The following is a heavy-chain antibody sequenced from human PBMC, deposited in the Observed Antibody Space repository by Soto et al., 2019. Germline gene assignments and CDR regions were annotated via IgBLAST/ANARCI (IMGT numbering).Heavy chain of an antibody. D-gene: IGHD6-19*01. CDR1: GFTFSNAW. J-gene: IGHJ4*02. V-gene: IGHV3-15*01. CDR3: TSGGAVAGTIGGFDY. CDR2: IKSKTDGGTT. Sequence: EVQLVESGGGLVKPGGSLRLSCAASGFTFSNAWMSWVRQAPGKGLEWVGRIKSKTDGGTTDYAAPVKGRFTISRDDSKNPLHLQMNSLQTEDTAVYYCTSGGAVAGTIGGFDYWDQGTLVTVSS.